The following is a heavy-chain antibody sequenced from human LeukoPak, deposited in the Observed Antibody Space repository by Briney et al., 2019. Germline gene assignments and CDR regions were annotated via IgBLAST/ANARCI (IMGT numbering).Heavy chain of an antibody. D-gene: IGHD6-13*01. Sequence: ASVKVSCKASGYTFTSYYMHWVRQAPGRGLEWMGIINPSGGSTSYAQKFQGRVTMTTDTSTSTAYMELRSLRSDDTAVYYCARVPGIAAAGENAFDIWGQGTMVTVSS. CDR1: GYTFTSYY. V-gene: IGHV1-46*01. J-gene: IGHJ3*02. CDR2: INPSGGST. CDR3: ARVPGIAAAGENAFDI.